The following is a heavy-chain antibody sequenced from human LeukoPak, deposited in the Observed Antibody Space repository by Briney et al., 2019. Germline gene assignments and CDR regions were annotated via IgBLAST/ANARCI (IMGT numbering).Heavy chain of an antibody. CDR1: GGSFSGYY. D-gene: IGHD3-22*01. V-gene: IGHV4-34*01. CDR2: INHSGST. Sequence: PSETLSLTCAVYGGSFSGYYWSWIRQPPGKGLEWIGEINHSGSTNYNPSLKSRVTISVDTSKNQFSLKLSSVTAADTAVYYCARGRREYYDDSSGRRAYFDYWGQGTLVTVSS. CDR3: ARGRREYYDDSSGRRAYFDY. J-gene: IGHJ4*02.